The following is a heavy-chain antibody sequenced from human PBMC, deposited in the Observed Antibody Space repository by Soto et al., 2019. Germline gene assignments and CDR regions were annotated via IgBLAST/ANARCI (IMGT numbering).Heavy chain of an antibody. CDR1: GGSISSGDYY. CDR3: ARVMATPNWFDP. D-gene: IGHD3-10*01. Sequence: SETLSLTCTVSGGSISSGDYYWSWIRQPPGKGLEWIGYIYYSGSTYYNPSLKSRVTISVDTSKNQFSLKLSSVTAADTAVYYCARVMATPNWFDPWGQGTLVTVSS. V-gene: IGHV4-30-4*01. J-gene: IGHJ5*02. CDR2: IYYSGST.